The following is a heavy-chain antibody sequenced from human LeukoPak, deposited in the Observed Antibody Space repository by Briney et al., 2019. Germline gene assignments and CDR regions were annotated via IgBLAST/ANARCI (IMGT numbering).Heavy chain of an antibody. Sequence: TSSETLSLTCAVSGYSISSGYYWGWIRQPPGKGLEWMGSIYHSGSTYYNPSLKSRVTISVDTSKNQFSLKLSSVTAADTAVYYCARRYCSGGSCHVMGHWFDPWGQGTLVTVSS. CDR1: GYSISSGYY. CDR3: ARRYCSGGSCHVMGHWFDP. J-gene: IGHJ5*02. D-gene: IGHD2-15*01. CDR2: IYHSGST. V-gene: IGHV4-38-2*01.